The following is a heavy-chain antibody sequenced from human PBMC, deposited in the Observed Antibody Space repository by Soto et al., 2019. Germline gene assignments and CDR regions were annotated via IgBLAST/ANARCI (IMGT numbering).Heavy chain of an antibody. V-gene: IGHV4-59*01. J-gene: IGHJ5*02. D-gene: IGHD3-9*01. Sequence: SETLSLTCTVPGGSISTYYWSWIRQPPGKGLEWIGYIYYSGSTNYNPSLKSRVSISVDTSKNQFSLKLSSVTAADTAVYYCARDRLANWFDPWGQGTLVTVSS. CDR3: ARDRLANWFDP. CDR2: IYYSGST. CDR1: GGSISTYY.